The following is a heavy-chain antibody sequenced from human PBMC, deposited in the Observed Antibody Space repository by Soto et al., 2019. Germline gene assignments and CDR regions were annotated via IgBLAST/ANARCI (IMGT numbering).Heavy chain of an antibody. CDR2: IYYVGST. CDR3: ARTAVATHWYFDL. Sequence: LQLQESGPGLVKPSETLSLTCTVSNGSISSRYYWGWLRQTPGKGLEWIASIYYVGSTYYSPSLESRVTISVDTSNNQFSLRLNSVTAADTAVYYCARTAVATHWYFDLWGRGTLV. V-gene: IGHV4-39*01. D-gene: IGHD6-19*01. J-gene: IGHJ2*01. CDR1: NGSISSRYY.